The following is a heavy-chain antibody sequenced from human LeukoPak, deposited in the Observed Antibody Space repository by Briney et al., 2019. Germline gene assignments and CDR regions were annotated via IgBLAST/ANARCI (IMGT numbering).Heavy chain of an antibody. J-gene: IGHJ3*02. Sequence: PGGSLRLSCAASGFTFSSYSMNWVRQAPGKGLEWVSYISSSSSTIYYADSVKGRFTISRDNAKNSLYLQMNSLRDEDTAVYYCARDRIAVAGTAFDIWGQGTMVTVSS. D-gene: IGHD6-19*01. V-gene: IGHV3-48*02. CDR1: GFTFSSYS. CDR2: ISSSSSTI. CDR3: ARDRIAVAGTAFDI.